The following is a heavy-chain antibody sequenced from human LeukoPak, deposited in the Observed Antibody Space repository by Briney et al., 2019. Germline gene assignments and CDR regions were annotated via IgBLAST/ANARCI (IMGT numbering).Heavy chain of an antibody. CDR1: GFTFSDYY. D-gene: IGHD5/OR15-5a*01. CDR2: ISSSGNII. J-gene: IGHJ6*02. Sequence: PGGSLRLSCAASGFTFSDYYMTWIRQAPGKGLEWVSYISSSGNIIYYADSVKGRFTISRDNSKNTLYLQMNSLRAEDTAVYYCAKAMSYYYYYYGMDVWGQGTTVTVSS. V-gene: IGHV3-11*01. CDR3: AKAMSYYYYYYGMDV.